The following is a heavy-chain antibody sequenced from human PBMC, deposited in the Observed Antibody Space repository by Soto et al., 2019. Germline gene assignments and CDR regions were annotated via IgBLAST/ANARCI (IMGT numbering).Heavy chain of an antibody. CDR1: GYTFTSYG. D-gene: IGHD2-15*01. CDR2: ISAYNGNT. J-gene: IGHJ4*02. Sequence: GASVKVSCKASGYTFTSYGISWVRQAPGQGLEWMGWISAYNGNTNYAQKFQGRVTMTRDTSTNTAYMELSSLRSEDTAVYYCATEVYCSGGSCQYFDYWGQGTLVTVSS. V-gene: IGHV1-18*01. CDR3: ATEVYCSGGSCQYFDY.